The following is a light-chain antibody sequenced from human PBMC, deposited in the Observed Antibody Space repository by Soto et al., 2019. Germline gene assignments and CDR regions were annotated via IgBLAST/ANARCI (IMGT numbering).Light chain of an antibody. CDR3: QSYDSSLSAVV. V-gene: IGLV1-40*01. CDR2: GNS. Sequence: QAVVTQPPSVSGDPGQRVTISCTGSSSNIGAGYDVHWYQQLPGTAPKLLIYGNSNRPSGVPDRFSGSKSGTSASLAITGLQAEDEADYYCQSYDSSLSAVVFGGGTKVTVL. CDR1: SSNIGAGYD. J-gene: IGLJ2*01.